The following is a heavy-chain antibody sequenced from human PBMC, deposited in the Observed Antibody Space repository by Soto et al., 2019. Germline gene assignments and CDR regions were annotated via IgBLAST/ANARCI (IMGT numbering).Heavy chain of an antibody. V-gene: IGHV3-53*01. CDR1: GFTVSSNY. Sequence: GGSLRLSCAASGFTVSSNYMTWVRQAPGKGLEWVSVIYSGGSTYYADSVKGRFTISRDNSKNTLYLQMNSLRAEGTAVYYCARDLYDSSGYSDYWGQGTIVTVYS. J-gene: IGHJ4*02. D-gene: IGHD3-22*01. CDR3: ARDLYDSSGYSDY. CDR2: IYSGGST.